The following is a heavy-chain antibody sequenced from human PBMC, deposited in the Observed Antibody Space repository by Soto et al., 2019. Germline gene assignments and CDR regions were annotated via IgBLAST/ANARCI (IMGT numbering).Heavy chain of an antibody. D-gene: IGHD6-13*01. CDR1: GYTFTSYG. V-gene: IGHV1-18*01. J-gene: IGHJ5*02. Sequence: ASVKVSCKASGYTFTSYGISWVRQAPGQGLEWMGWISAYNGNTNYAQKLQGRVTMTTDTSTSTAYMELRSLRSDDTAVYYCARDLSGIAARVGWFDPWGQGTLVTGSS. CDR2: ISAYNGNT. CDR3: ARDLSGIAARVGWFDP.